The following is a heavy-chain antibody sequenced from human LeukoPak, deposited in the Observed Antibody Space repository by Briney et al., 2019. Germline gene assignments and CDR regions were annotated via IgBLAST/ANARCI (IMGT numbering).Heavy chain of an antibody. V-gene: IGHV4-61*02. J-gene: IGHJ5*02. CDR3: AREPHVLRFLEWLNLFDP. Sequence: SQTLSLTCTVSGGSISSGSYYWSWIRQPAGKGLEWIGRIYTSGSTNYNPSLKSRVTISVDTSKNQFSLKLSSATAADTAVYYCAREPHVLRFLEWLNLFDPWGQGTLVTVSS. CDR1: GGSISSGSYY. CDR2: IYTSGST. D-gene: IGHD3-3*01.